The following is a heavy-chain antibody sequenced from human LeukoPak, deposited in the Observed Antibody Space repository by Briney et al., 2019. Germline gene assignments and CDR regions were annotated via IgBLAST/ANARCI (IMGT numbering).Heavy chain of an antibody. CDR1: GYTFTSYD. D-gene: IGHD6-6*01. CDR3: AREYSSSSPDPFYYYYYYMDV. Sequence: ASVKVSCKASGYTFTSYDINWVRQATGQGLEWMGWMNPNSGNTGYAQKFQGRVTMTRNTSISTAYMELSSLRSEDTAVYYCAREYSSSSPDPFYYYYYYMDVWGKGTTVTVSS. CDR2: MNPNSGNT. J-gene: IGHJ6*03. V-gene: IGHV1-8*01.